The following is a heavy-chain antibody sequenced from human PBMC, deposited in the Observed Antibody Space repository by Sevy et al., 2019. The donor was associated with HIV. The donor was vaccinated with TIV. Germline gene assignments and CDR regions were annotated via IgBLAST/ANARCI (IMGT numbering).Heavy chain of an antibody. V-gene: IGHV4-59*01. Sequence: SETLSLTCTVSGGSISAYYWSWIRQPPGKALEWIGYMDYSGSSSYNPSLKGRVSISLDTSKNQFSLKLTSVTAADTAVYYCARAGGSTDWGIDVWGQGTTVTVSS. J-gene: IGHJ6*02. CDR3: ARAGGSTDWGIDV. D-gene: IGHD2-2*01. CDR2: MDYSGSS. CDR1: GGSISAYY.